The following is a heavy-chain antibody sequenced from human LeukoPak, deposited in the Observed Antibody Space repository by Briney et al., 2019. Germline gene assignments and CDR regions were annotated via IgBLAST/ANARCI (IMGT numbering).Heavy chain of an antibody. V-gene: IGHV4-4*07. D-gene: IGHD6-13*01. Sequence: SETLSLTCTVSGCSISSYYWSWIRQPAGKGLEWIGRIYTSGSTNYNPSLKSRVTMSVDTSKNQFSLKLSSVTAADTAVYFCAREIAAARANDYWGQGTLVTVSS. CDR3: AREIAAARANDY. CDR2: IYTSGST. CDR1: GCSISSYY. J-gene: IGHJ4*02.